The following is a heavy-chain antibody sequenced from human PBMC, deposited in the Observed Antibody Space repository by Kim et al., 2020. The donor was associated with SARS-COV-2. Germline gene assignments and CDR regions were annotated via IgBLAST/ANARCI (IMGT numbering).Heavy chain of an antibody. D-gene: IGHD3-10*01. J-gene: IGHJ4*02. CDR1: GFTFSSYA. V-gene: IGHV3-23*01. Sequence: GGSLRLSCAASGFTFSSYAMSWVRQAPGKGLEWVSAISGSGGSTYYADSVKGRFTISRDNSKNTLYLQMNSLRAEDTAVYYCAKDFRGYYGSGSYYSYSTNYWGQGTLVTVSS. CDR2: ISGSGGST. CDR3: AKDFRGYYGSGSYYSYSTNY.